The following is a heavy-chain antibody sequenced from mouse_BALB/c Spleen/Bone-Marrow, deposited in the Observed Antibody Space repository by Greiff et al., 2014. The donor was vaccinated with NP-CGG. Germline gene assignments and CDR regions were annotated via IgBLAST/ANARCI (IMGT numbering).Heavy chain of an antibody. Sequence: EVQLQQSGAELVKPGASVKLSCTASGFNIKDTYMHWVKQRPEQGLEWIGRIDPANGXXXXXXXXXXXXXXXAXTSSNTAYLQLSSLTSEDTAVYYCARWEYYAMXYWGQGTSVTVSS. CDR3: ARWEYYAMXY. CDR1: GFNIKDTY. D-gene: IGHD4-1*01. J-gene: IGHJ4*01. CDR2: IDPANGXX. V-gene: IGHV14-3*02.